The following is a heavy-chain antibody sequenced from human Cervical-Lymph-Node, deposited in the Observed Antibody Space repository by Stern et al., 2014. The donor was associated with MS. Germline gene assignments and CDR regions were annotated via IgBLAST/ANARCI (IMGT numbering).Heavy chain of an antibody. CDR2: IYYSGTT. V-gene: IGHV4-38-2*02. CDR3: ARATTTVTSFDP. D-gene: IGHD4-11*01. J-gene: IGHJ5*02. CDR1: GGSISTGHY. Sequence: QLQLQESGPGLVKPSETLSLTCNVSGGSISTGHYWGWIRQPPGKGLEWMGTIYYSGTTYYNPSLKSRVTISVDTSKNQFSLNLISGTAADTAVYYCARATTTVTSFDPWGQGILVTVSS.